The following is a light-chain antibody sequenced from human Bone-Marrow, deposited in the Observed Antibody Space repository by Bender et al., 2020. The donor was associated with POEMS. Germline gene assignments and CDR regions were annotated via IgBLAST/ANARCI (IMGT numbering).Light chain of an antibody. CDR2: EGT. CDR1: TSDVGSSKY. J-gene: IGLJ3*02. V-gene: IGLV2-23*01. CDR3: CAYAGSGTWV. Sequence: QSALTQPASVSGSPGQSITISCTGTTSDVGSSKYVFWYQQYPGKAPRLMIYEGTERPSGVSDRFSGSKSANTASLTISGLQAEDEADYYCCAYAGSGTWVFGGGTKLTVL.